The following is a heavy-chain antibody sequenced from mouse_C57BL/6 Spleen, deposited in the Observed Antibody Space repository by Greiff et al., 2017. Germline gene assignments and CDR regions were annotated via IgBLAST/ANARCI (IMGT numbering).Heavy chain of an antibody. CDR3: ARSNYYGSSYWYFDV. J-gene: IGHJ1*03. D-gene: IGHD1-1*01. Sequence: VQLQQPGAELVRPGTSVKLSCKASGYTFTSYWMHWVKQRPGQGLEWIGVIDPSDSYTNYNQKFKGKATLTVATSSSTAYMQLSSLTSEDSAVYYCARSNYYGSSYWYFDVWGTGTTVTVAS. CDR1: GYTFTSYW. V-gene: IGHV1-59*01. CDR2: IDPSDSYT.